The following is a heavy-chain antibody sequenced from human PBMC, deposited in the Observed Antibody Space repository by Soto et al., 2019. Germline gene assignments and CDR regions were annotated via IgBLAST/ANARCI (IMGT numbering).Heavy chain of an antibody. CDR2: IYYSGST. CDR1: GGSVSSGSYY. J-gene: IGHJ4*02. CDR3: ARDQGYYDSSGYYYDGYFGY. Sequence: SETLSLTCTVSGGSVSSGSYYWSWIRQPPGKGLEWIGYIYYSGSTNYNPSLKSRVTISVDTSKNQFSLKLSSVTAADTAVYYCARDQGYYDSSGYYYDGYFGYWGKGTLVTVS. V-gene: IGHV4-61*01. D-gene: IGHD3-22*01.